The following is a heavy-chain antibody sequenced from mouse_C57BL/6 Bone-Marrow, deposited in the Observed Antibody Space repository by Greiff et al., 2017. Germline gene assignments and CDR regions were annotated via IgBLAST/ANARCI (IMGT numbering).Heavy chain of an antibody. CDR1: GYTFTSYW. CDR2: IDPSDSYT. D-gene: IGHD2-4*01. J-gene: IGHJ4*01. V-gene: IGHV1-50*01. Sequence: QVHVKQSGAELVKPGASVKLSCKASGYTFTSYWLQWVKQRPGQGLEWIREIDPSDSYTNYNQKFKGKATLTVDTSSSTAYMQLSSLTSEDSAVYYCARPYEYDGDVYWGQGTSVTVSS. CDR3: ARPYEYDGDVY.